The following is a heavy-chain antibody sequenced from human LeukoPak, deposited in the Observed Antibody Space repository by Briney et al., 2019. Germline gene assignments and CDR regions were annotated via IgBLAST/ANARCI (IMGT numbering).Heavy chain of an antibody. CDR2: IVVASGNT. D-gene: IGHD3-22*01. CDR1: GFTFTNSA. V-gene: IGHV1-58*02. CDR3: AADYYDNSGQSSDAFDI. J-gene: IGHJ3*02. Sequence: GTSVKVSCKASGFTFTNSAMQWVRQARGQRLEWMGWIVVASGNTNYAQKFQERVTITRDMSTSTAYMELSSLRSEDTAVYYCAADYYDNSGQSSDAFDIWGQGTMVTVSS.